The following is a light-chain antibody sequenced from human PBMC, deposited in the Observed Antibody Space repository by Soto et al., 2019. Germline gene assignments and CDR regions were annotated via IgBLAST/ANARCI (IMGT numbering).Light chain of an antibody. CDR1: QSVSSY. Sequence: EIVLTQSPGTLSLSPGERVTLSCRASQSVSSYFAWYQQKSGQSPRLLIYGASTRATGIPARFSGSGSGTEFTLTISSLQSEDFAVYYCQQYNKWPPITFGQGTRLEI. J-gene: IGKJ5*01. V-gene: IGKV3-15*01. CDR2: GAS. CDR3: QQYNKWPPIT.